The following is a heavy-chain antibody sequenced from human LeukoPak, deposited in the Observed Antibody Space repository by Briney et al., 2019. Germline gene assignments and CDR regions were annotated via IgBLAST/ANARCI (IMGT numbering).Heavy chain of an antibody. CDR2: IYSGGST. CDR1: GFTVSSNY. J-gene: IGHJ4*02. CDR3: ARGADATFYYDSSGFTKFDY. D-gene: IGHD3-22*01. V-gene: IGHV3-53*01. Sequence: GGSLRLSCAASGFTVSSNYMSWVRQAPGKGLEWVSAIYSGGSTYYADSVKGRFTISRDNSKNTLYLQMNSLRAEDTAVYYCARGADATFYYDSSGFTKFDYWGQGTLVTVSS.